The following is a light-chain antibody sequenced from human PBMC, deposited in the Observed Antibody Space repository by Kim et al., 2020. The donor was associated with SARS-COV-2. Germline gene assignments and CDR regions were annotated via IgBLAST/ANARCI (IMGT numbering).Light chain of an antibody. V-gene: IGLV3-21*02. J-gene: IGLJ3*02. Sequence: APGQTANQDRVGINIGRKSVHWYQQIAGQAPVLVLYYYFDRPPGIPERFSGPISGNTANLTISRVEGGDEAPYHRQVWDDRRDHPVFGGGTKLTVL. CDR3: QVWDDRRDHPV. CDR2: YYF. CDR1: NIGRKS.